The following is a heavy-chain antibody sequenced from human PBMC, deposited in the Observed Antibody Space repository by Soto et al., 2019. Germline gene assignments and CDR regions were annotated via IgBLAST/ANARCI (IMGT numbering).Heavy chain of an antibody. CDR1: AGSITTSY. J-gene: IGHJ5*02. CDR2: ISYRGST. CDR3: ASSGIVGREVNTWFDP. Sequence: PSETLSLTCTVSAGSITTSYWSWIRQPLGKALEWIGYISYRGSTNYNPSLKSRLTISIDTSKSQISLELTSMTTADTAVYYCASSGIVGREVNTWFDPWGQGTLVTVSS. D-gene: IGHD3-22*01. V-gene: IGHV4-59*01.